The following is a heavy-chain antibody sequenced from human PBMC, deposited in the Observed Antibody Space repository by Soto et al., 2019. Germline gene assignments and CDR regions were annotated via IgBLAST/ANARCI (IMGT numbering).Heavy chain of an antibody. CDR1: GYTFTSYD. D-gene: IGHD2-2*01. J-gene: IGHJ4*02. Sequence: QVQLVQSGAEVKEPGASVRVSCKASGYTFTSYDINWVRQATGQGLEWMGWMNPESRNTGYAQKFQGRVTMTRGTSISTAYMELTSLRSEDTAVYYCARFVRHQLPTIDFWGQGTLVTVSS. CDR3: ARFVRHQLPTIDF. CDR2: MNPESRNT. V-gene: IGHV1-8*01.